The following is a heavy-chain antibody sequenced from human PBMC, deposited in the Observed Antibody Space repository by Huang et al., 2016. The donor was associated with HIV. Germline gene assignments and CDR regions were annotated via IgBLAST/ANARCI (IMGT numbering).Heavy chain of an antibody. CDR1: GGSFNTGRYY. J-gene: IGHJ2*01. Sequence: QMRFQESGPGLVKPSGTLSLTCNVSGGSFNTGRYYWGWLRQPPGKGLEGVGGLYDSGKMYYEPSLKGRLTMSADTSKNQFALNLSSVTAADTAIYYCARNHDFWRGRMFAISYFDVWGRGTLVTVAS. V-gene: IGHV4-39*01. CDR3: ARNHDFWRGRMFAISYFDV. D-gene: IGHD3-3*01. CDR2: LYDSGKM.